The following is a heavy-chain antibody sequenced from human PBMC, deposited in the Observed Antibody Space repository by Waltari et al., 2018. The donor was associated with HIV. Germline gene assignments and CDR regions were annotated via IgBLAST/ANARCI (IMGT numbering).Heavy chain of an antibody. Sequence: VRLVESGGALVRPGGALRLSCTASGFTVGNNSMTWSRQASGKGLECVSTMYSDGTTVSADSVKGRFSTSRDTSKNILHLLMDSLRVDDTAVYYCAREVFYYDNSGHPGWFDPWGQGTLVAVSS. CDR3: AREVFYYDNSGHPGWFDP. CDR1: GFTVGNNS. J-gene: IGHJ5*02. D-gene: IGHD3-22*01. V-gene: IGHV3-66*01. CDR2: MYSDGTT.